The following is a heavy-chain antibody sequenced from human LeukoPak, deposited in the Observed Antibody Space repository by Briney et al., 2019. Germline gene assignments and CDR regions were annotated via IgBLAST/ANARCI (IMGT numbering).Heavy chain of an antibody. CDR1: GGSISSYY. D-gene: IGHD6-13*01. J-gene: IGHJ2*01. CDR2: IYYSGST. Sequence: SETLSLTCTVSGGSISSYYWSWIRQPPGKGLEWIGYIYYSGSTNYNSSLKSRVTISVDTSKNQFSLKLSSVTAADTAVYYCARDSSYSSSWGDWYFDLWGRGTLVTVSS. V-gene: IGHV4-59*01. CDR3: ARDSSYSSSWGDWYFDL.